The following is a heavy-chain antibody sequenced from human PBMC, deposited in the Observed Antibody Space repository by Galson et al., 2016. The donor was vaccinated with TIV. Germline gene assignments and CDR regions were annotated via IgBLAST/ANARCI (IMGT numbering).Heavy chain of an antibody. J-gene: IGHJ6*02. CDR2: ISGYDTNT. CDR1: GYTFTNYG. V-gene: IGHV1-18*04. CDR3: ARDANKVNAWGSGSVDPAADYGMVV. D-gene: IGHD3-10*01. Sequence: SVKVSCKASGYTFTNYGISWVRQAPGQGLEWMGWISGYDTNTEYVQKLQDRVTMTKDTSTRTAYMELRSLRYDDTAVYYCARDANKVNAWGSGSVDPAADYGMVVWGQGTTVTVSS.